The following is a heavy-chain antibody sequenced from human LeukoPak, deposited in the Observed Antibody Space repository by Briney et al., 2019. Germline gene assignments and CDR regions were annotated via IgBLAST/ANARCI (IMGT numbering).Heavy chain of an antibody. D-gene: IGHD5-18*01. J-gene: IGHJ6*02. CDR3: ASQSGYSYGFPNYYYGMDV. V-gene: IGHV1-69*01. CDR1: GYSFSSYW. CDR2: IIPIFGTA. Sequence: KISCKGSGYSFSSYWIGWVRQAPGQGLEWMGGIIPIFGTANYAQKFQGRVTITADESTSTAYMELSSLRSEDTAVYYCASQSGYSYGFPNYYYGMDVWGQGTTVTVSS.